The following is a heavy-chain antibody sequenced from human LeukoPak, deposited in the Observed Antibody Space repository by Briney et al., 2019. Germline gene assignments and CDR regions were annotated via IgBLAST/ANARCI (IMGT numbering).Heavy chain of an antibody. D-gene: IGHD3-22*01. Sequence: ASVKVSCKASGYTFTSYYMHWVRQAPGQGLEWMGIINPSGGSTSYAQKFQGRVTMTRDTSTSTVYVELSSLRSEDTAVYYCARDSSDDYFDYWGQGTLVTVSS. J-gene: IGHJ4*02. V-gene: IGHV1-46*01. CDR3: ARDSSDDYFDY. CDR1: GYTFTSYY. CDR2: INPSGGST.